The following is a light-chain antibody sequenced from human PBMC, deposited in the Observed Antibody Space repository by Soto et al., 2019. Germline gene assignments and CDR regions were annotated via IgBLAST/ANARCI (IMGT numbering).Light chain of an antibody. CDR3: QQYGSSPGT. J-gene: IGKJ1*01. Sequence: EIVLTQSPGTLSLSPGERATLSCRARQSVSSSYLAWYQQKAGQAPRLLIYGASSRATGIPDRFSGSGSGTDFTLTISRLEPEDFAVYYCQQYGSSPGTFGQGTKVEIK. CDR1: QSVSSSY. V-gene: IGKV3-20*01. CDR2: GAS.